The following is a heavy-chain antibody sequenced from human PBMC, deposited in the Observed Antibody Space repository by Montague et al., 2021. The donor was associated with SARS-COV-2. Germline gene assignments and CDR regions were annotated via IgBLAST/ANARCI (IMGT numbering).Heavy chain of an antibody. V-gene: IGHV4-39*01. J-gene: IGHJ5*02. Sequence: SETLSLTCTVSGGSISSNNNYWGWIRQSAGKGLEWIGSIYYSGTTYYNPSLKSRVTISVDTSKNQFSLRLSSVTATDTSVYYCARSTATFGESHNWFAPWDQGTLVIVSS. CDR1: GGSISSNNNY. CDR2: IYYSGTT. CDR3: ARSTATFGESHNWFAP. D-gene: IGHD3-10*01.